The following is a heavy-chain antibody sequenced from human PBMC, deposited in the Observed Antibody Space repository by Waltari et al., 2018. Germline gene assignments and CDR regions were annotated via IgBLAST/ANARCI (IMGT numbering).Heavy chain of an antibody. CDR2: IYYSGST. CDR3: AKDRGDYYYYYGMDV. Sequence: QVQLQESGPGLVKPSETLSLTCTVSGGSISSYYWSWIRQPPGKGLEWIGYIYYSGSTNYNPSLKSRVTIAVDTSKNQFSLKLSSVTAEDTAVYYCAKDRGDYYYYYGMDVWGQGTTVTVSS. J-gene: IGHJ6*02. CDR1: GGSISSYY. V-gene: IGHV4-59*01. D-gene: IGHD4-17*01.